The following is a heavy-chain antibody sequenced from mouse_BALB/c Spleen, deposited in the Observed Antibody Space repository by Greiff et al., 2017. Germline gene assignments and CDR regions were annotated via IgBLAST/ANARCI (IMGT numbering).Heavy chain of an antibody. D-gene: IGHD2-4*01. Sequence: EVKLMESGPGLVKPSQSLSLTCSVTGYSITSGYYWNWLRQFPGNKLEWMGYISYDGSNNYNPSLKHRISITRDTSKNQFFLKLNSVTTEDTATYYCARDRDYRAWFAYWGQGTRVTVSA. CDR1: GYSITSGYY. CDR2: ISYDGSN. CDR3: ARDRDYRAWFAY. J-gene: IGHJ3*01. V-gene: IGHV3-6*02.